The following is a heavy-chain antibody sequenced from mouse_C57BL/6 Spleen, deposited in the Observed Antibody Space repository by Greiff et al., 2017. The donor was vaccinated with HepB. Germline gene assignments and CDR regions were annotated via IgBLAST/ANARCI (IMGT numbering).Heavy chain of an antibody. CDR1: GFTFSDYG. Sequence: EVKLVESGGGLVKPGGSLKLSCAASGFTFSDYGMHWVRQAPEKGLEWVAYISSGSSTIYYADTVKGRFTISRDNAKSTLFLQMTSLRSEDTAMYYCARRNYYGSSYYFDYWGQGTTLTVSS. D-gene: IGHD1-1*01. CDR2: ISSGSSTI. J-gene: IGHJ2*01. CDR3: ARRNYYGSSYYFDY. V-gene: IGHV5-17*01.